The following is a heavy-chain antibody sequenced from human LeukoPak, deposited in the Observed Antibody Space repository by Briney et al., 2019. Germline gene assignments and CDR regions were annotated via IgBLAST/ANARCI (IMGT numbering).Heavy chain of an antibody. Sequence: GGSLRLSCAASGFTFSDHYMDWVRQAPGKGLEWVGRTRNKANSYTTEYAASVKGRFTISRDDSKNSLYLQMNSLKTEDTAVYYCASTRYYYDSSGYYLVDDYWGQGTLVTVSS. V-gene: IGHV3-72*01. D-gene: IGHD3-22*01. J-gene: IGHJ4*02. CDR3: ASTRYYYDSSGYYLVDDY. CDR2: TRNKANSYTT. CDR1: GFTFSDHY.